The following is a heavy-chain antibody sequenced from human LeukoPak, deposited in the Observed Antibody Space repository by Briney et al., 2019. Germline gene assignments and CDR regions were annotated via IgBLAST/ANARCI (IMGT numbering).Heavy chain of an antibody. J-gene: IGHJ4*02. D-gene: IGHD6-19*01. CDR2: INRNGGAI. V-gene: IGHV3-43*01. Sequence: GGSLRLSCSASGFTFAEYSMHWVRQAPGKGLEWVSVINRNGGAIQYADSVKGRFIISRDNSKNSLYLQMNSLRTEDTALYYCTKEHSSGWPTIDCWGQGTLVTVSS. CDR1: GFTFAEYS. CDR3: TKEHSSGWPTIDC.